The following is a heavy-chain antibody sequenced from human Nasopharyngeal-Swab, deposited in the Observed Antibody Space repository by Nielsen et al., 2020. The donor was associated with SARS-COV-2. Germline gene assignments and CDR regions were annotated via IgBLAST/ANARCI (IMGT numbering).Heavy chain of an antibody. D-gene: IGHD3-10*01. V-gene: IGHV3-21*01. CDR2: ISSSGTDI. CDR3: TRDGSWATGGAFDI. J-gene: IGHJ3*02. Sequence: GESLKISCAASGFTFSSYSMNWVRQAPGKGLDWVSSISSSGTDISYTDSVKGRFTISRDSAKKSLYLQMNSLGAEDTAVYYCTRDGSWATGGAFDIWGQGTMVTVSS. CDR1: GFTFSSYS.